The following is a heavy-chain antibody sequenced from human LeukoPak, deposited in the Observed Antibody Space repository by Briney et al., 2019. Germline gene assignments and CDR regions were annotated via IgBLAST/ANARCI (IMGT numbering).Heavy chain of an antibody. V-gene: IGHV3-30*02. Sequence: GGSLRLSCAASGFTFSSYGMHWVRQAPGKGLEWVAFIRYDGSNKYYTDSVKGRFTISRDNSKNTLYLQMNSLRAEDTAVYYCARATGDYELGYYYYYMDVWGKGTTVTVSS. D-gene: IGHD4-17*01. CDR2: IRYDGSNK. J-gene: IGHJ6*03. CDR3: ARATGDYELGYYYYYMDV. CDR1: GFTFSSYG.